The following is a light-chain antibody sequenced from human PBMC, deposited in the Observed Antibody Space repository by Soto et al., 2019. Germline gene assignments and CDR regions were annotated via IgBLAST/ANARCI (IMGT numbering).Light chain of an antibody. V-gene: IGKV1-17*01. J-gene: IGKJ1*01. CDR1: QGSRDD. CDR2: AAS. Sequence: DIQMTQGPPSLSASVGDRVTLACRASQGSRDDVGWDQQKPGKAPQRLRDAASSLQRLGPSRFSGRGSETDFTLTSSSLQPDAFATYSCQHYNEDPRAFGQGTKVDIK. CDR3: QHYNEDPRA.